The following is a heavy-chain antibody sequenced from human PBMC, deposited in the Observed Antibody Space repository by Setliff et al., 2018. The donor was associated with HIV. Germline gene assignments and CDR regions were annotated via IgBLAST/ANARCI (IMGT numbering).Heavy chain of an antibody. D-gene: IGHD1-1*01. CDR2: VYSTGSI. CDR1: GGSMSRFY. CDR3: ARAEGHAYNSLPYFDS. Sequence: LSLTCTVSGGSMSRFYWTWIRQPPGKGLEWIGFVYSTGSINYSPSFRGRLTISLDTSENQFSLHLTSVTAADTAVYYCARAEGHAYNSLPYFDSWGPGALVTVSS. V-gene: IGHV4-59*01. J-gene: IGHJ4*02.